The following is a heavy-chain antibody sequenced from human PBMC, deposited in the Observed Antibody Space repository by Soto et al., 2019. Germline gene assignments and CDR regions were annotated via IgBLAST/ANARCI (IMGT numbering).Heavy chain of an antibody. D-gene: IGHD3-10*01. CDR3: VRTYKGAD. V-gene: IGHV4-61*01. J-gene: IGHJ4*02. Sequence: QVQLQESGPGLVRPSETLSLTCTVSGGSVTSGPNYWNWIRQPPGKGLEWIGYISYTGYTKYSPSLTSRVTMSKDASKNEVSLRLISVTAADTATYNCVRTYKGADWGQGALVIVSS. CDR1: GGSVTSGPNY. CDR2: ISYTGYT.